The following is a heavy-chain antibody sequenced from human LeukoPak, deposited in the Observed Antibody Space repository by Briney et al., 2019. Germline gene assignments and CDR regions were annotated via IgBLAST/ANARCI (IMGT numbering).Heavy chain of an antibody. J-gene: IGHJ4*02. CDR2: INNSGGAT. CDR3: ARAGGASWYDY. V-gene: IGHV3-23*01. CDR1: GFTFNKYT. Sequence: GGSLRLSCAASGFTFNKYTMGWVRQAPGKGLDWVSDINNSGGATYYADSVKGRFTISRDNSQNTLFLQMNSLRAEDTALYYCARAGGASWYDYWGQGTLVTVSS. D-gene: IGHD6-13*01.